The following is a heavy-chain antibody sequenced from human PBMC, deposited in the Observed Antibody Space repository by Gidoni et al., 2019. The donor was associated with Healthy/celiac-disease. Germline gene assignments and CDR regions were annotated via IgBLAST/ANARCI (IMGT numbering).Heavy chain of an antibody. CDR2: IYYSGST. D-gene: IGHD6-19*01. V-gene: IGHV4-59*01. CDR3: ARESGYSSGLVDY. J-gene: IGHJ4*02. CDR1: GCSISSYY. Sequence: QVQLQESGPGLVKPSETLSLTCTVPGCSISSYYWSWIRQPPGKGLEWIGYIYYSGSTNYNPSLKSRVTISVDTSKNQFSLKLSSVTAADTAVYYCARESGYSSGLVDYWGQGTLSPSPQ.